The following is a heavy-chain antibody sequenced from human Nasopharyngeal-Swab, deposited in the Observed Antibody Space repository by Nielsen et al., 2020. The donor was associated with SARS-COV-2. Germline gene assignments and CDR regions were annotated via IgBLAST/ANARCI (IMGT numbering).Heavy chain of an antibody. J-gene: IGHJ6*03. CDR3: ARDGGNSSSWYWYYYYYMDV. V-gene: IGHV3-21*01. CDR1: GFTFSSYS. CDR2: ISSSSSYI. Sequence: GGSLRLSCAASGFTFSSYSMNWVRQAPGKGLEWVSSISSSSSYIYYADSVKGRFTISRDNAKNSLYLQMNSLEAEDTAVYYCARDGGNSSSWYWYYYYYMDVWGKGTTVTVSS. D-gene: IGHD6-13*01.